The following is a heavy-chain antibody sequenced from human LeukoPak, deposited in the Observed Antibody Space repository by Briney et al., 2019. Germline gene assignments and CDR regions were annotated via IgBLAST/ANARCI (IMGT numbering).Heavy chain of an antibody. CDR2: IYYSGST. J-gene: IGHJ4*02. D-gene: IGHD5-12*01. CDR3: ARKYSGSPYYFDY. V-gene: IGHV4-59*08. CDR1: GGSISSYY. Sequence: SGTLSLTCTVSGGSISSYYWSWIRQPPGKGLEWIGYIYYSGSTTYNPSLTSRVTISVDTSKNKFSLKLSSVTAADTAVDYCARKYSGSPYYFDYWGQGTLVTVPS.